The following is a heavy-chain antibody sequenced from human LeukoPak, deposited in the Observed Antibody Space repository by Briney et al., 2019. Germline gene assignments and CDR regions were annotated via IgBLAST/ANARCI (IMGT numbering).Heavy chain of an antibody. CDR1: GGSIISGSYY. CDR2: IYTSGST. CDR3: ARGVFCSSTSCYFPDFDY. J-gene: IGHJ4*02. V-gene: IGHV4-61*02. D-gene: IGHD2-2*01. Sequence: PSQTLSLTCTVSGGSIISGSYYWSWIRQPAGKGLEWIGRIYTSGSTNYNPSLKSRVTISVDTSKNQFSLKLSSVTAADTAVYYCARGVFCSSTSCYFPDFDYWGQGTLVTVSS.